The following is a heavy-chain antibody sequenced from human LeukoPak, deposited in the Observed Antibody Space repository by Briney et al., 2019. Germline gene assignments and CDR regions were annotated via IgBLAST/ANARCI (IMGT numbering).Heavy chain of an antibody. CDR2: ISGSGGNT. V-gene: IGHV3-23*01. J-gene: IGHJ4*02. Sequence: GGSLRLSCAASGFTFSSYGMHWVRQAPGKGLEWVSAISGSGGNTYYIDSVKGRFTISRDNSKNTLDLQMNRLRAEDTAVYYCAKDGRRISMIGVVRRGHYFDYWGQGILVPVSS. CDR3: AKDGRRISMIGVVRRGHYFDY. D-gene: IGHD3-22*01. CDR1: GFTFSSYG.